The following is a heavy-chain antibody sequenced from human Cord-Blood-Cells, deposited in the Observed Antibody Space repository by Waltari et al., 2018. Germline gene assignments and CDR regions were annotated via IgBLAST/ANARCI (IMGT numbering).Heavy chain of an antibody. Sequence: EVHMVDFGGGLVKPGGSLTPACGLSGFKINSFSVKSVRHASGKGLEWFSSISSSSSYIYYADSVKGRFTISRDNAKNSLYLQMNSLRAEDTAVYYCARTSGWYAFDIWGQGTMVTVSS. D-gene: IGHD6-19*01. J-gene: IGHJ3*02. CDR2: ISSSSSYI. CDR1: GFKINSFS. CDR3: ARTSGWYAFDI. V-gene: IGHV3-21*01.